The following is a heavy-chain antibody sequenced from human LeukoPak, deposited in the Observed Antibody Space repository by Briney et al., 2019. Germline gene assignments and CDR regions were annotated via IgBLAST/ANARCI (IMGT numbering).Heavy chain of an antibody. CDR1: GFTFSSYE. D-gene: IGHD3-10*01. CDR2: ISSSGSTI. J-gene: IGHJ4*02. CDR3: ARQGVVRGVISHFDY. V-gene: IGHV3-48*03. Sequence: SGGSLRLSCAASGFTFSSYEMNWVRHAPGKGLEWVSYISSSGSTIYYADSVKGRFTISRDNAKNSLYLQMNSLRAEDTAVYYCARQGVVRGVISHFDYWGQGTLVTVSS.